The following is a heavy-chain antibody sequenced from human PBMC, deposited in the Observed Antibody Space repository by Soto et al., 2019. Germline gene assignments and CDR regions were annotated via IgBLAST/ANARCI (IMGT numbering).Heavy chain of an antibody. CDR3: ARSHDGPYYYYYMDV. J-gene: IGHJ6*03. CDR2: INAGNGNT. Sequence: AAVKVSCKASGYTFTSDAMHWVRQAPGQRLEWMGWINAGNGNTKYSQKFQGRVTITRDTSASTAYMELSSLRSEDTAVYYCARSHDGPYYYYYMDVWGKGTTVTVSS. D-gene: IGHD2-8*01. CDR1: GYTFTSDA. V-gene: IGHV1-3*01.